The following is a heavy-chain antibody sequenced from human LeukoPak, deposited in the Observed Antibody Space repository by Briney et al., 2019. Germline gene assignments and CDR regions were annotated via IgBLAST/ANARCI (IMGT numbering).Heavy chain of an antibody. CDR2: IKSNTDGGTT. V-gene: IGHV3-15*01. J-gene: IGHJ4*02. CDR1: GITFSNAW. CDR3: TTYSNGWYAY. Sequence: GGSLRLSCAASGITFSNAWMNLVRQAPGEGLERVGRIKSNTDGGTTDYAAPVKGRFTISRDDSKDTLYLQMNSLKTEDTALYYCTTYSNGWYAYWGQGTLVTVSS. D-gene: IGHD6-19*01.